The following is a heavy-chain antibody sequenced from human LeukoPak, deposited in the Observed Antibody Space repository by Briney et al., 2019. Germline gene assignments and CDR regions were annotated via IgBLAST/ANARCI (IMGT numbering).Heavy chain of an antibody. Sequence: GGSLRLSCAASDFSFITYAMSWVRQAPGKGLEWVSTISGGGDATYYADSVKGRFTISRDNSKNTLYLQMNSLRAEDTAVYYCAKDQGYSAYDFYYWGQGTLVTVSS. CDR1: DFSFITYA. CDR2: ISGGGDAT. CDR3: AKDQGYSAYDFYY. V-gene: IGHV3-23*01. D-gene: IGHD5-12*01. J-gene: IGHJ4*02.